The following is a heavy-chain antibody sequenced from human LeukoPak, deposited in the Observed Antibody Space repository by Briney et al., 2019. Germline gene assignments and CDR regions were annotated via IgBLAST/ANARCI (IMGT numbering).Heavy chain of an antibody. D-gene: IGHD3-9*01. V-gene: IGHV3-7*01. CDR3: VFQAEDGIRGFDWQQFDY. J-gene: IGHJ4*02. CDR2: IKQDESEK. CDR1: GFTFSSYW. Sequence: GGSLRHSFEASGFTFSSYWMSCVRHAPRKGLQWVANIKQDESEKYYVDSVKGRFTISRDHDKTSLYLQMNSLRAEDTAVYYFVFQAEDGIRGFDWQQFDYWGQGTLVTVSS.